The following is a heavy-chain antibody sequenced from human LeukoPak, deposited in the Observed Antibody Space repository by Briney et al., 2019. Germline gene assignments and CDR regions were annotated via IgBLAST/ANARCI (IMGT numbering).Heavy chain of an antibody. CDR1: GFTFSSYE. CDR3: ARDPVLNY. CDR2: ISSSGGTI. D-gene: IGHD3-16*01. V-gene: IGHV3-48*03. J-gene: IGHJ4*02. Sequence: GGSLRLSCAASGFTFSSYEMNWVRQAPGKGLEWVSYISSSGGTIYYADSVKGRFTISRDNAKNSLYLQMNSLRAEDAAVYYCARDPVLNYWGQGTLVTVSS.